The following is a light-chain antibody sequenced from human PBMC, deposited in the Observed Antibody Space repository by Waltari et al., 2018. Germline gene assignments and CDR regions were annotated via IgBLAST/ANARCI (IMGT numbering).Light chain of an antibody. J-gene: IGKJ4*01. Sequence: EIVMTQSPAPLSVSPGERATLSCRASQSVSSNLAWYQQKPGQAPRRLIYGASTRATGSPARFSGSGSGTEFTLTISSLQSEDFAVYYCQQYNNWPPLTFGGGTKVEIK. V-gene: IGKV3-15*01. CDR2: GAS. CDR1: QSVSSN. CDR3: QQYNNWPPLT.